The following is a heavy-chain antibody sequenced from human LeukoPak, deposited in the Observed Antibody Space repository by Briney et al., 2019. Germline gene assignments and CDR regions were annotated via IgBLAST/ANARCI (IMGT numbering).Heavy chain of an antibody. CDR1: GYTFTSYG. V-gene: IGHV1-18*01. D-gene: IGHD6-19*01. CDR2: IGAYNGNT. CDR3: ARDPAYSSGWYLDY. Sequence: GASVKVSCKASGYTFTSYGISWVRQAPGQGLEWMGWIGAYNGNTNYAQKLQGRVTMTTDTSTSTAYMELRSLRSDDTAVYYCARDPAYSSGWYLDYWGQGTLVTVSS. J-gene: IGHJ4*02.